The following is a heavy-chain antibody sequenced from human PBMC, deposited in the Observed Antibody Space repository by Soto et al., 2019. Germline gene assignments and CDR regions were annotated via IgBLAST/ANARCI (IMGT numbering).Heavy chain of an antibody. D-gene: IGHD1-7*01. Sequence: GASVKVSCKASGYTFTSYGISWVRQAPGQGLEWMGWISAYNGNTNYAQKLQGRVTMTTDTSTSTAYMELRSLGSDDTAVYYCARDVARLELRRYYYGMDVWGQGTTVTVSS. J-gene: IGHJ6*02. CDR1: GYTFTSYG. CDR3: ARDVARLELRRYYYGMDV. CDR2: ISAYNGNT. V-gene: IGHV1-18*04.